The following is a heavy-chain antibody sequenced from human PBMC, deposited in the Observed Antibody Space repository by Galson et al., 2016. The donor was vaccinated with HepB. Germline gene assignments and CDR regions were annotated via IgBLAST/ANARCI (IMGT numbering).Heavy chain of an antibody. CDR1: GYSVTTYA. V-gene: IGHV7-4-1*02. J-gene: IGHJ3*02. CDR3: ARVMGYCSSTSCYVTAFDM. D-gene: IGHD2-2*01. CDR2: INTNTGKS. Sequence: SVKVSCKASGYSVTTYAMNWVRQAPGQGLEWMGWINTNTGKSTYAQAFTGRFVFSLDTSVSTTYLQISGLKAEDTAVYYCARVMGYCSSTSCYVTAFDMWGQWTMITVSA.